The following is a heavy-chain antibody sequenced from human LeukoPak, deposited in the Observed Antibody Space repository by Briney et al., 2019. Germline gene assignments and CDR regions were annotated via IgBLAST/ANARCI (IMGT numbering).Heavy chain of an antibody. J-gene: IGHJ4*02. V-gene: IGHV3-23*01. Sequence: GGSLRLSCAASGFTFSNYAMSWVRQAPGKGLEWVSAITGSGGNTYYADSVKGRFTISRDNSKNALYLQMNSLRDEDTAVYYCAKWGDFDVLTGYYVPDFWGQGTLVAVSS. D-gene: IGHD3-9*01. CDR2: ITGSGGNT. CDR3: AKWGDFDVLTGYYVPDF. CDR1: GFTFSNYA.